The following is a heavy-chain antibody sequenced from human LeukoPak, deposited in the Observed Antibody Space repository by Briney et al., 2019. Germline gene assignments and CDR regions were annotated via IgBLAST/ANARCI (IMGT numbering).Heavy chain of an antibody. J-gene: IGHJ6*03. V-gene: IGHV1-2*02. Sequence: ASVKVSCKASGYTFTGYYMHWVRRAPGQGLEWMGWINPNSGGTNCAQKFQGRVTMTRDTSISTAYMELSRLRSDDTAVYYCARDRARRYMDVWGKGTTVTVSS. CDR1: GYTFTGYY. CDR3: ARDRARRYMDV. CDR2: INPNSGGT.